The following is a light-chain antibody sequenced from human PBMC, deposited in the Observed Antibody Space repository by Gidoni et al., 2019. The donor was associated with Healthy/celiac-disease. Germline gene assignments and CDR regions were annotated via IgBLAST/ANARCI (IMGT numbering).Light chain of an antibody. Sequence: QSVLTQPPSASGTPGQRVTTSGSGSSANIGSNYVYWYQQLPGTAPKLLIYRNNQRHSGVPDRFAGSKSGTSASLAISGLRSEDEADYYCAAWDDSLRDVFGTGTKVTVL. CDR1: SANIGSNY. V-gene: IGLV1-47*01. CDR3: AAWDDSLRDV. CDR2: RNN. J-gene: IGLJ1*01.